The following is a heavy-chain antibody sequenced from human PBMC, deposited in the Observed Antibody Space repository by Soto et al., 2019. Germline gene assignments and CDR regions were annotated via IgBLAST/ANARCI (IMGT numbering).Heavy chain of an antibody. J-gene: IGHJ4*02. CDR2: IVVGSGNT. Sequence: SVKVSCKASGFTFTSSAVQWVRQARGQRLEWIGWIVVGSGNTNYAQKFQERVTITRDMSTSTAYMQLSSLRSEDTAVYYCAKNPGYYYDSTGYHFDYWGQGTLVTVSS. CDR3: AKNPGYYYDSTGYHFDY. D-gene: IGHD3-22*01. CDR1: GFTFTSSA. V-gene: IGHV1-58*01.